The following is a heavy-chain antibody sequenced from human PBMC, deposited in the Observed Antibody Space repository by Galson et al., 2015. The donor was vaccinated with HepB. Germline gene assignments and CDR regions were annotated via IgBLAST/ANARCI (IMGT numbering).Heavy chain of an antibody. V-gene: IGHV1-18*01. J-gene: IGHJ5*02. Sequence: SVKVSCKASGYTFSTYSLTWVRQAPGQGLEWMGWISPYNRDTKYARKFQGRVTMTTDTFTSTAYMELRSLRSDDTAVYYCARGAHVAVVGGTLNNWFDPWGQGTLVTVSS. CDR1: GYTFSTYS. D-gene: IGHD2-15*01. CDR2: ISPYNRDT. CDR3: ARGAHVAVVGGTLNNWFDP.